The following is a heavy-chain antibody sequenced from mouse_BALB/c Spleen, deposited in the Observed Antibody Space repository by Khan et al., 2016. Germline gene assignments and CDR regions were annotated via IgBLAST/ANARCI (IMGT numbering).Heavy chain of an antibody. CDR3: ARDGNYYALDY. CDR1: GYSITNNFY. Sequence: EVQLQESGPGLVKPSQSLSLTCSVTGYSITNNFYWSWIRQFPGNKLEWMGYIGFDGYNIYNPSLKNRISITRDTSKNQFFLKLNSVTSEDTSTYFCARDGNYYALDYWGQGTSVTVSS. D-gene: IGHD2-1*01. J-gene: IGHJ4*01. V-gene: IGHV3-6*02. CDR2: IGFDGYN.